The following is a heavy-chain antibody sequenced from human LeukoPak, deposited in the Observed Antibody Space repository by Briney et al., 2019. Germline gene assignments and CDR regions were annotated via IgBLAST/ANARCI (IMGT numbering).Heavy chain of an antibody. CDR3: ARGRIAARRRDWFDP. V-gene: IGHV1-2*02. CDR2: INPNSGGT. Sequence: ASVKVSCKASGYTFTGYYMHWVRQAPGQGLEWMGWINPNSGGTNYAQKFQGRVTMTRDTSISTAYMELSRLRSDDTAVYYCARGRIAARRRDWFDPWGQGTLVTVSS. D-gene: IGHD6-6*01. J-gene: IGHJ5*02. CDR1: GYTFTGYY.